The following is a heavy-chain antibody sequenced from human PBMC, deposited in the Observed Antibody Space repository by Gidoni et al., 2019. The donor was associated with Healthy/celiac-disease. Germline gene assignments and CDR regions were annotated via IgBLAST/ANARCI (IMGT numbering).Heavy chain of an antibody. V-gene: IGHV3-23*01. J-gene: IGHJ6*02. D-gene: IGHD6-19*01. CDR3: AKSSGWYDDYYYGMDV. CDR1: GFTFSSYA. CDR2: ISGSGGST. Sequence: EVQLLESGGGSVQPGGSLRLSCAASGFTFSSYAMSWVLQAPGKGLEWVSAISGSGGSTYYADSVKGRFTISRDNSKNTLYLQMNSLRAEDTAVYYCAKSSGWYDDYYYGMDVWGQGTTVTVSS.